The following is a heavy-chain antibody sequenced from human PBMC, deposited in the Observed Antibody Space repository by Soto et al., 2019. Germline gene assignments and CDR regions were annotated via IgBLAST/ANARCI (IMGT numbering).Heavy chain of an antibody. CDR2: IYYSGST. CDR1: GGSISSSSYY. J-gene: IGHJ4*02. CDR3: AKTFCSNGACKKTVFAY. D-gene: IGHD2-8*01. V-gene: IGHV4-39*01. Sequence: PSETLSLTCTVSGGSISSSSYYWGWIRQPPGKGLEWIGSIYYSGSTYYNPSLKSRVTIAVDTSKNQFSLKLSSVTAADTAVYYCAKTFCSNGACKKTVFAYWGQGTLVTVSS.